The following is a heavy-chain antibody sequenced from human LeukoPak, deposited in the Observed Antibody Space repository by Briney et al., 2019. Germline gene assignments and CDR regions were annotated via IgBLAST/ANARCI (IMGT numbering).Heavy chain of an antibody. Sequence: ASVKVSCKASGYTFTGYYMHWVRQAPGQGLEWMGWINPNSGGTNYAQKFQGWVTMTRDTSISTAYMELSRLRSDDTAVYYCARWAGYSGYSTITYYFDYWGQGTLVTVSS. CDR2: INPNSGGT. V-gene: IGHV1-2*04. J-gene: IGHJ4*02. D-gene: IGHD5-12*01. CDR3: ARWAGYSGYSTITYYFDY. CDR1: GYTFTGYY.